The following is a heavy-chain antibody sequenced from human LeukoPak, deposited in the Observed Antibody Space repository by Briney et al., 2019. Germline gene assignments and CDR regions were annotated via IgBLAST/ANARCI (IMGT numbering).Heavy chain of an antibody. CDR2: IYTSGST. CDR3: ARSGGSYSTSAFDI. D-gene: IGHD1-26*01. V-gene: IGHV4-4*07. CDR1: GGSISSYY. J-gene: IGHJ3*02. Sequence: SETLSLTCTVSGGSISSYYWSWIRQPAGKGLEWIGRIYTSGSTNYNPSLKSRVTMSVDTSKNQFSLKLGSVTAADTAVYYCARSGGSYSTSAFDIWGQGTMVTVSS.